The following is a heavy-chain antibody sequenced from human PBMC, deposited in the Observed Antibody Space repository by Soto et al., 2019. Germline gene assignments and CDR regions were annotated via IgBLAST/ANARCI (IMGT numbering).Heavy chain of an antibody. Sequence: GGSLRLSCAASGFTFSSYAMHWVRQAPGKGLEWVAVISYDGSNKYYADSVKGRFTISRDNSKNTLYLQMNSLRAEDTAVYYCARSDRTPPYCSSTSCYLLYYYYYGMDVWGQGTTVTVSS. J-gene: IGHJ6*02. CDR1: GFTFSSYA. D-gene: IGHD2-2*01. V-gene: IGHV3-30-3*01. CDR3: ARSDRTPPYCSSTSCYLLYYYYYGMDV. CDR2: ISYDGSNK.